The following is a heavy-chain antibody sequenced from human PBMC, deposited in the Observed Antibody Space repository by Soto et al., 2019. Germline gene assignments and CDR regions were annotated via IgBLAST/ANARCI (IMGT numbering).Heavy chain of an antibody. Sequence: PGGSLRLSCATSGFTFGHFAMSWVRQAPGKGLEWLGFIRSKTYGGTTEYAAPVKGRFTVSRDDSKSIAYLQMNSLNTEDTAVYYCIKCGGDCYSSDYWGQGTQVTVSS. CDR1: GFTFGHFA. D-gene: IGHD2-21*02. V-gene: IGHV3-49*04. J-gene: IGHJ4*02. CDR3: IKCGGDCYSSDY. CDR2: IRSKTYGGTT.